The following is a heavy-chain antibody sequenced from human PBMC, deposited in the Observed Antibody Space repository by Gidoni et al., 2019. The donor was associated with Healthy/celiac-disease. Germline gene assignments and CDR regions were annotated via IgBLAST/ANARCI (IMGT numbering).Heavy chain of an antibody. CDR3: ARGGIAAALRAFDI. CDR1: GGPISSYY. Sequence: QVQLQESGPGLVKPSETLSLTCTVSGGPISSYYWSWIRQPPGKGLEWIGYIYYSGSTNYNPSLKSRVTISVDTSKNQFSLKLSSVTAADTAVYYCARGGIAAALRAFDIWGQGTMVTVSS. CDR2: IYYSGST. D-gene: IGHD6-13*01. V-gene: IGHV4-59*01. J-gene: IGHJ3*02.